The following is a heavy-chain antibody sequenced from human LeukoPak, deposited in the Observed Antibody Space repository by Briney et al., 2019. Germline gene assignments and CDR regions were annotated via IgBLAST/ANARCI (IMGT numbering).Heavy chain of an antibody. CDR3: ARESRYDFWSGYHRYYYMDV. CDR1: GGSFSGYY. CDR2: INHSGST. J-gene: IGHJ6*03. V-gene: IGHV4-34*01. Sequence: PSETLSLTCAVYGGSFSGYYWSWIRQPPGKGLEWIGEINHSGSTNYNPSLKSRVTISVDTSKNQFSLKLSSVTAADTAVYYCARESRYDFWSGYHRYYYMDVWGKGTTVTVSS. D-gene: IGHD3-3*01.